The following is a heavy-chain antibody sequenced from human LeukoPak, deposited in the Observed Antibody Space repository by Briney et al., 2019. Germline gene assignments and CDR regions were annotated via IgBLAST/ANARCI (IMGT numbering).Heavy chain of an antibody. CDR1: GFTFDDYA. CDR2: ISWDGGST. J-gene: IGHJ4*02. Sequence: PGGSLGLSCAASGFTFDDYAMHWVRQAPGKGLEWVSLISWDGGSTYYADSVKGRFTISRDNSKNSLYLQMNSLRAEDTALYYCAKGIAAAGQPLFDYWGQGTLVTVSS. CDR3: AKGIAAAGQPLFDY. D-gene: IGHD6-13*01. V-gene: IGHV3-43D*03.